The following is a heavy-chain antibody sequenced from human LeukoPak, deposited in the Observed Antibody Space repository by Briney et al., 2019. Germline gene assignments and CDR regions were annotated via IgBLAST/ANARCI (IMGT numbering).Heavy chain of an antibody. Sequence: SETLSLTCAVYGGSFSGYYWSWIRQPPGKGLEWIGEINHSGSTNYNPSLKSRVTIPVDTSKNQFSLKLSSVTAADTAVYYCARAHESSGYPRDYWGQGTLVTVSS. CDR3: ARAHESSGYPRDY. D-gene: IGHD3-22*01. CDR1: GGSFSGYY. CDR2: INHSGST. J-gene: IGHJ4*02. V-gene: IGHV4-34*01.